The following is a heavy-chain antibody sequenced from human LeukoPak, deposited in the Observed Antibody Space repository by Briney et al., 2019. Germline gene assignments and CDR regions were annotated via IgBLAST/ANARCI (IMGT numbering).Heavy chain of an antibody. D-gene: IGHD5-18*01. Sequence: GSLRLSCAASGFTVSSNYMSWVRQPPGKGLEWIGSIYSKNTYYNPSLKSRVTISADTSKNQFSLTLGSVSATDTAVYYCVSPRGFSYGYFDYWGQGTLVTVSS. V-gene: IGHV4-39*01. CDR3: VSPRGFSYGYFDY. CDR2: IYSKNT. CDR1: GFTVSSNY. J-gene: IGHJ4*02.